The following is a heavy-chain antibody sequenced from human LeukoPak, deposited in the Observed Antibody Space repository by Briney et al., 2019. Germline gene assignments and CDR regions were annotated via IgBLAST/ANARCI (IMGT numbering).Heavy chain of an antibody. J-gene: IGHJ6*03. V-gene: IGHV3-21*01. CDR1: GFTFSSYS. D-gene: IGHD3-10*01. CDR3: AKDWSLYGSGDPDYYMDV. CDR2: ISSSSSYI. Sequence: GGSLRLSCAASGFTFSSYSMNWVRQAPGKGLEWVSSISSSSSYIYYADSVKGRFTISRDNAKNSLYLQMNSLRAEDTAVYYCAKDWSLYGSGDPDYYMDVWGKGTTVTVSS.